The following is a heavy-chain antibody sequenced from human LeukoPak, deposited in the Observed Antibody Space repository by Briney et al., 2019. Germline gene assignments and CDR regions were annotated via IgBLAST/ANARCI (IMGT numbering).Heavy chain of an antibody. V-gene: IGHV3-21*01. CDR2: ISSSSSYI. D-gene: IGHD6-6*01. CDR1: GFTFSSYS. J-gene: IGHJ4*02. Sequence: GGSLRLSCAASGFTFSSYSMNWVRQAPGKGLEWGSSISSSSSYIYYADSVKGRFTISRDNAKNSLYLQMNSLRAEDTAVYYCARGRIAARPYYFDYWGQGTLVTVSS. CDR3: ARGRIAARPYYFDY.